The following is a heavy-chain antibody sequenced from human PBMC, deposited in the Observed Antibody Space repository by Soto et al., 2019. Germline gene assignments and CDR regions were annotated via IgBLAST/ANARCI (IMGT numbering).Heavy chain of an antibody. J-gene: IGHJ4*02. Sequence: SVTLSLTCTVSGGSISSSSYYWGWIRQPPGKGLEWIGSIYYSGSTYYNPSLKSRVTISVDTSKNQFSLKLSSVTAAATAVYYCARRIHTVTGYYFDYWGQGTLITVSS. D-gene: IGHD4-17*01. CDR2: IYYSGST. CDR1: GGSISSSSYY. CDR3: ARRIHTVTGYYFDY. V-gene: IGHV4-39*01.